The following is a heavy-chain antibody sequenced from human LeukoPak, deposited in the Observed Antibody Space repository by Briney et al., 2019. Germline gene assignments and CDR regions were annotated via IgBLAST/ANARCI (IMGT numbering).Heavy chain of an antibody. D-gene: IGHD3-10*01. Sequence: PGGSLRLSCAASGFTFSHYEMNWVRQAPGKGLEWISFVNGGGSTMYYAESVKGRFTISRDNAKNSLYLQMHSLRAEDTAVYYCARDLYYYGSGNYVPGLPDYWGQGTLVTVSS. CDR2: VNGGGSTM. J-gene: IGHJ4*02. CDR3: ARDLYYYGSGNYVPGLPDY. CDR1: GFTFSHYE. V-gene: IGHV3-48*03.